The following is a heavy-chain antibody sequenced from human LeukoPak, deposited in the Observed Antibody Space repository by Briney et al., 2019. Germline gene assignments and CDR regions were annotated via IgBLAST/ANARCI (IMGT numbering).Heavy chain of an antibody. V-gene: IGHV3-11*01. J-gene: IGHJ4*02. CDR1: GFTFSNAW. CDR3: ARVGSLEQAGSVDS. CDR2: IRSSGSPV. Sequence: PGGSLRLSCAASGFTFSNAWMSWVRQAPGKGLQWLSNIRSSGSPVAYADSVRGRFTISRDNAKNSLFLQMNSLRAEDTAVYYCARVGSLEQAGSVDSWGQGTLVTVSS. D-gene: IGHD1/OR15-1a*01.